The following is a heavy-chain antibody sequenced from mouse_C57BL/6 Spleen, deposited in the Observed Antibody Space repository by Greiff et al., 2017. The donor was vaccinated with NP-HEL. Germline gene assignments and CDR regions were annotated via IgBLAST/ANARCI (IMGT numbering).Heavy chain of an antibody. CDR3: ARDRGAYSFDY. CDR1: GFTFSDYY. V-gene: IGHV5-16*01. D-gene: IGHD2-12*01. J-gene: IGHJ2*01. Sequence: EVKVVESEGGLVQPGSSMKLSCTASGFTFSDYYMAWVRQVPEKGLEWVANINYDGSSTYYLDSLKSRFIISRDNAKNILYLQMSSLKSEDTATYYCARDRGAYSFDYWGQGTTLTVSS. CDR2: INYDGSST.